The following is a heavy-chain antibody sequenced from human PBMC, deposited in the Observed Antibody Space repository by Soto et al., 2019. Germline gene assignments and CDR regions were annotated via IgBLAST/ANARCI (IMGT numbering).Heavy chain of an antibody. Sequence: GGSLRLSCAASGFTFSSYAMSWVRQAPGKGLEWVSAISGSGGSTYYADSVKGRFTISRDNSKNTLYLQMNSLRSDDTAVYYCARALIRFLDWIPENYYYGMDAWGQGTTVTVSS. V-gene: IGHV3-23*01. CDR1: GFTFSSYA. J-gene: IGHJ6*02. CDR2: ISGSGGST. D-gene: IGHD3-3*01. CDR3: ARALIRFLDWIPENYYYGMDA.